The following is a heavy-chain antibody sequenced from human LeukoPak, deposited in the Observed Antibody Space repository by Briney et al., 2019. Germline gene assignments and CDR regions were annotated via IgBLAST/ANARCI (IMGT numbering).Heavy chain of an antibody. V-gene: IGHV3-30-3*01. Sequence: GGSLRLSCAASGFTFSSYAMHWVRQAPGKGLEWVAVISYDGSNKYYADSVRGRFTISRDNSKNTVFLQMNGLRADDRAVYYCATVKRDCSGGTCYSYDYWGQGTLVTVSS. CDR1: GFTFSSYA. D-gene: IGHD2-15*01. CDR3: ATVKRDCSGGTCYSYDY. J-gene: IGHJ4*02. CDR2: ISYDGSNK.